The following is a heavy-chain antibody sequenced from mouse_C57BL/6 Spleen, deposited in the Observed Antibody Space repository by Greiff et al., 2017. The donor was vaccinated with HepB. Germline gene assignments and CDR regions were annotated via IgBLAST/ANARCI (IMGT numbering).Heavy chain of an antibody. D-gene: IGHD2-4*01. CDR1: GYTFTSYW. V-gene: IGHV1-7*01. Sequence: VQLQQSGAELAKPGASVKLSCKASGYTFTSYWMHWVTQRPGPGLEWIGYINPSSGYTKYNQKFKDKATLTADKSSSTAYMQLSSLTYEDSAVYYCARSTITRYCDYGGQGTTLTVSS. J-gene: IGHJ2*01. CDR3: ARSTITRYCDY. CDR2: INPSSGYT.